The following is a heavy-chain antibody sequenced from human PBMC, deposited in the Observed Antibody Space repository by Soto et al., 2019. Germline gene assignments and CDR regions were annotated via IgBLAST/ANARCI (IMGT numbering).Heavy chain of an antibody. D-gene: IGHD6-13*01. CDR3: AKDLGLEAAAGPIMYYFDY. V-gene: IGHV3-23*01. J-gene: IGHJ4*02. Sequence: GGSLRLSCAASGFTFSSYAMSWVRQAPGKGLEWVSAISGSGGSTYYADSVKGRFTISRDNSKNTLYLQMNSLRAEDTAVYYCAKDLGLEAAAGPIMYYFDYWGQGTLVTVSS. CDR2: ISGSGGST. CDR1: GFTFSSYA.